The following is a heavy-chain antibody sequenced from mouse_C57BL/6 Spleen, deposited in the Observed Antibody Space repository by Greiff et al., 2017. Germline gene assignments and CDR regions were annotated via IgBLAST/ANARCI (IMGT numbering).Heavy chain of an antibody. Sequence: QVQLQQPGAELVRPGTSVKLSCKASGYTFTSYWMHWVKQRPGQGLEWIGVIDPSDSYTNYTQKFKGKATLTVNTSSITAYMQLSSPTSEDSAVYYCARPFYYGSSFDYWGQGTTLTVSS. CDR3: ARPFYYGSSFDY. CDR1: GYTFTSYW. D-gene: IGHD1-1*01. J-gene: IGHJ2*01. CDR2: IDPSDSYT. V-gene: IGHV1-59*01.